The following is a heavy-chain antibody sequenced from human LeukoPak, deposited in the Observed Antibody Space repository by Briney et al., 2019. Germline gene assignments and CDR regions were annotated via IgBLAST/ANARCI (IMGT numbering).Heavy chain of an antibody. CDR1: GGSISSYY. V-gene: IGHV4-59*12. J-gene: IGHJ4*02. CDR3: ARAAAGTFDY. Sequence: PSETLSLTCTVSGGSISSYYWSWIRQPPGKGLEWIGYIYYSGSTNYNPSLKSRVTISVDRSKNQFSLKLSSVTAADTAVYYCARAAAGTFDYWGQGTLVTVSS. CDR2: IYYSGST. D-gene: IGHD6-13*01.